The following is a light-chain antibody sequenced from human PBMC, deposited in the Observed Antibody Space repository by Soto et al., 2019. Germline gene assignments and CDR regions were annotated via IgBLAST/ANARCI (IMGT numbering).Light chain of an antibody. V-gene: IGLV2-14*01. CDR1: SSEVGGYSY. CDR2: DVS. Sequence: QSALTQPASVSGSPGQSIAISCTGTSSEVGGYSYVSWYQQQPGKAPKLVISDVSNRPSGVSDRFSGSKSGNTASLTISWLQTEDEADYYCASYTTSSTYGFGTGTKVTVL. CDR3: ASYTTSSTYG. J-gene: IGLJ1*01.